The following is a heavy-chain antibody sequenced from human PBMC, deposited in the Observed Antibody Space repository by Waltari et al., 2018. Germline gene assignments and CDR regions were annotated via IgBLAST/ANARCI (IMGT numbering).Heavy chain of an antibody. CDR3: ARSTVAYSSSWYFDY. J-gene: IGHJ4*02. D-gene: IGHD6-13*01. V-gene: IGHV4-59*08. CDR1: GGSISSYY. Sequence: QVQLQESGPGLVKPSETLSLTCTVSGGSISSYYWSWIRQPPGKGLEWIGYIYYSGSTNYTPSLKSRVTISVDTSKNQFSLKLSSVTAADTAVYYCARSTVAYSSSWYFDYWGQGTLVTVSS. CDR2: IYYSGST.